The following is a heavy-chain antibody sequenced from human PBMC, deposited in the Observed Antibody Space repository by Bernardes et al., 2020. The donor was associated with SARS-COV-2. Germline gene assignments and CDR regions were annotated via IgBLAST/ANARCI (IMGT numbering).Heavy chain of an antibody. Sequence: SETLSLTCTVSGGSISSYYWSWIRQPPGKGLEWIGYIYYSGSTNYNPSLKSRVTISVDTSKNQFSLKLSSVTAADTAVYYCARQKGGSYETDQEYYYYYYGMDVWGQGTTVTVSS. D-gene: IGHD1-26*01. V-gene: IGHV4-59*08. CDR3: ARQKGGSYETDQEYYYYYYGMDV. CDR1: GGSISSYY. CDR2: IYYSGST. J-gene: IGHJ6*02.